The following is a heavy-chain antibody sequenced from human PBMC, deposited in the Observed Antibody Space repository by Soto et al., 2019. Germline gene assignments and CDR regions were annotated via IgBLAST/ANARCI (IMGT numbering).Heavy chain of an antibody. V-gene: IGHV3-30*18. J-gene: IGHJ6*02. D-gene: IGHD3-10*01. CDR3: AKDYYGSGSYYNLGYYYYGMDV. CDR2: ISYDGSNK. Sequence: PGGSLRLSCAASGFTFSSYGMHWVRQAPGKGLEWVAVISYDGSNKYYADSVKGRFTISRDNSKNTLYLQMNSLRAEDTAVYYCAKDYYGSGSYYNLGYYYYGMDVWGQGTTVTVSS. CDR1: GFTFSSYG.